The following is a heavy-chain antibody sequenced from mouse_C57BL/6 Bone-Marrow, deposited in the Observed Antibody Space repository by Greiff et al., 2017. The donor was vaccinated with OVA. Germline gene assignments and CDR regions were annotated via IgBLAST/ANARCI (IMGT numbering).Heavy chain of an antibody. Sequence: EVMLVESGGDLVKPGGSLKLSCAASGFTFSSYGMSWVRQTPDKRLEWVATISSGGSYTYYPDSVKGRFTFSRDNAKNTLYLQMSSLKSEDTAMYYCARPIYDGNYVGFAYWGQGTLVTVSA. J-gene: IGHJ3*01. V-gene: IGHV5-6*01. CDR2: ISSGGSYT. CDR3: ARPIYDGNYVGFAY. D-gene: IGHD2-1*01. CDR1: GFTFSSYG.